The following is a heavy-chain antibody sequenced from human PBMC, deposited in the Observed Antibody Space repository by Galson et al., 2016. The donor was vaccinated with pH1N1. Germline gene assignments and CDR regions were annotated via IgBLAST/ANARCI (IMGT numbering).Heavy chain of an antibody. CDR3: AREGNGEGVVIRDSCVEP. V-gene: IGHV1-18*01. D-gene: IGHD3-3*01. CDR1: GYTFTSYG. Sequence: SVKVSCKASGYTFTSYGINWVRQAPGQGLEWMGWISAYNGNTNYAQKLQGRVTMTTDTSTSTAYMELRGLRSADTAVSYCAREGNGEGVVIRDSCVEPWGQGTLVTVSS. CDR2: ISAYNGNT. J-gene: IGHJ5*02.